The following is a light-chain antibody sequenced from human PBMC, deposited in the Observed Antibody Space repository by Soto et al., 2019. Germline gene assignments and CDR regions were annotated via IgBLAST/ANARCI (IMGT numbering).Light chain of an antibody. Sequence: QSVLAQPASVSGSPGQSITISCTGASSNIGDYNYVPWYQQNQGKAPKLIIYHVSYRPSGVSDRFSASKSGNTASLTISRLRAEDEADYYCASYTTSNTFVFGTGTKVTVL. CDR3: ASYTTSNTFV. CDR2: HVS. CDR1: SSNIGDYNY. J-gene: IGLJ1*01. V-gene: IGLV2-14*01.